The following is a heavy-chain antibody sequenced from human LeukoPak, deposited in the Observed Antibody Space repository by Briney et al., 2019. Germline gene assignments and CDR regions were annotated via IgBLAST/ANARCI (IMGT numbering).Heavy chain of an antibody. CDR1: GGSISSYY. CDR2: IYYSGST. V-gene: IGHV4-59*01. J-gene: IGHJ4*02. Sequence: KPSETLSLTCTVSGGSISSYYWSWIRQPPGKGLEWIGYIYYSGSTNYNSSLKSRVTISVDTSKNQFSLKLSSVTDADTAVYYCARSHSLWTSFDYWGEGTLVTVSS. D-gene: IGHD3/OR15-3a*01. CDR3: ARSHSLWTSFDY.